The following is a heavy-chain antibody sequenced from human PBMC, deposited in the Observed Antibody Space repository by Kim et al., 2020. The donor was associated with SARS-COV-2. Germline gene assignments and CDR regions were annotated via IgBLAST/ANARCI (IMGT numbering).Heavy chain of an antibody. CDR3: ARESPRKQLARANDSSGYYFSEVHWYFDL. CDR2: IYYSGST. D-gene: IGHD3-22*01. V-gene: IGHV4-59*01. J-gene: IGHJ2*01. Sequence: SETLSLTCTVSGGSISSYYWSWIRQPPGKGLEWIGYIYYSGSTNYNPSLKSRVTISVDTSKNQFSLKLSSVTAADTAVYYCARESPRKQLARANDSSGYYFSEVHWYFDLWGRGTLVTVSS. CDR1: GGSISSYY.